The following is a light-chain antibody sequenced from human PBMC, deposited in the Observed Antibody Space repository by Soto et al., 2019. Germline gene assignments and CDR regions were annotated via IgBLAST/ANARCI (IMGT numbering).Light chain of an antibody. V-gene: IGLV2-14*01. CDR2: EDN. Sequence: QSALIQPPSVSGSPGQSITIACTGTSCNVGGSYYVHWYQHLPHRAPKLLIYEDNYRPSGVSDRFSGSKSGNTASLTISGLQAEDEADYYCSSYDSSNSRGVFGGGTKLTVL. CDR1: SCNVGGSYY. J-gene: IGLJ3*02. CDR3: SSYDSSNSRGV.